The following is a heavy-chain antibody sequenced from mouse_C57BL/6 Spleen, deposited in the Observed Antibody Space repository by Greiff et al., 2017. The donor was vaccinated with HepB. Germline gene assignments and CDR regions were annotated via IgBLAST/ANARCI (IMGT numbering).Heavy chain of an antibody. CDR2: INPNYGTT. D-gene: IGHD2-4*01. V-gene: IGHV1-39*01. Sequence: VQLKQSGPELVKPGASVKISCKASGYSFLDYNMNWVKQSNGKSLEWIGVINPNYGTTSYNQKFKGKATLTVDQSSSTAYMQVNSLTSEDSAVYDCERCDDYEAWFAYWGQGTLVTVSA. CDR3: ERCDDYEAWFAY. J-gene: IGHJ3*01. CDR1: GYSFLDYN.